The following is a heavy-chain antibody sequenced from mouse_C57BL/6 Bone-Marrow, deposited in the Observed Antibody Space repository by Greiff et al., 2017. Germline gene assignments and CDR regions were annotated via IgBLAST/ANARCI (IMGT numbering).Heavy chain of an antibody. V-gene: IGHV2-5*01. Sequence: QVQLKQSGPGLVQPSQSLSITCTVSGFSLTSYGVHWVRQSPGKGLEWLGVIWRGGSTDYNAAFMSRLSITKDNSKSQVFFKMNSLQADDTAIYYCAQKYYGSSYDWYFDVWGTGTTVTVSS. J-gene: IGHJ1*03. CDR1: GFSLTSYG. CDR2: IWRGGST. CDR3: AQKYYGSSYDWYFDV. D-gene: IGHD1-1*01.